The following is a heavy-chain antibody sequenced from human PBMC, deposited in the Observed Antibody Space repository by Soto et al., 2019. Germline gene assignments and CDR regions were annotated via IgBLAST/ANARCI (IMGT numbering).Heavy chain of an antibody. CDR2: IFYSGST. CDR3: ASTEDFFDY. Sequence: QVQLQESGPGLVKPSQTLSLTCSVSGVSLTSGTYYWSWIRQHPGKGLEWIGYIFYSGSTDYNPSLKRRVNISVDTSKNQFSLKLSSVTAADTAVYYCASTEDFFDYWGQGTLVTVSS. J-gene: IGHJ4*02. CDR1: GVSLTSGTYY. V-gene: IGHV4-31*03.